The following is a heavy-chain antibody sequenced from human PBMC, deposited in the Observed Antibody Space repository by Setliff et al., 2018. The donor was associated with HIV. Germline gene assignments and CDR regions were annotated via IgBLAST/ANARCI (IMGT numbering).Heavy chain of an antibody. J-gene: IGHJ5*02. D-gene: IGHD6-19*01. CDR2: MIYGGDT. V-gene: IGHV4-39*01. Sequence: SETLSLTCRVYGGSITSGNYYWGWIRQAPGKGLEWIASMIYGGDTWYNPSPKSRVTIYVDTANSEISLRLSSVTAEDTAVYRCARPHSGRGGGAWFDPWGQGIQVTVSS. CDR1: GGSITSGNYY. CDR3: ARPHSGRGGGAWFDP.